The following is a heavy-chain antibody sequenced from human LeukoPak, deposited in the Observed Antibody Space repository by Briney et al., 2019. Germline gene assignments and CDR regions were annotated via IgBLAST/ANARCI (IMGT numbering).Heavy chain of an antibody. CDR3: ARDLGQYYDTSDNWFDP. CDR2: INSDGINT. V-gene: IGHV3-74*01. Sequence: GGSLRLSCAASGFTFSNYWMHWVRHAPGKGLVWVSRINSDGINTSYADSVKGRFTISRDNAKNTLNLQMNSPRAEDTAVYYCARDLGQYYDTSDNWFDPWGQGTLVTVSS. J-gene: IGHJ5*02. CDR1: GFTFSNYW. D-gene: IGHD3-22*01.